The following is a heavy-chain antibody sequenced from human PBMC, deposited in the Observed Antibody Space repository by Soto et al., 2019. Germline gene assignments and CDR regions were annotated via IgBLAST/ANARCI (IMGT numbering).Heavy chain of an antibody. J-gene: IGHJ4*02. CDR1: VGSISSGGYS. Sequence: SETLSLTCAVSVGSISSGGYSWSWIRQPPGKGLEWIGYIYHSGSTYYNPSLKSRVTISVDRSKNQFSLKLSSVTAADTAVYYCARGEYQLPFFDYWGQGTLVTVSS. V-gene: IGHV4-30-2*01. CDR2: IYHSGST. D-gene: IGHD2-2*01. CDR3: ARGEYQLPFFDY.